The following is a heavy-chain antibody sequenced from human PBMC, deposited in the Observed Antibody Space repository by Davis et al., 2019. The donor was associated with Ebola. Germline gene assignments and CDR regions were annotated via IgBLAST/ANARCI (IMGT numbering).Heavy chain of an antibody. Sequence: GESLKISCAVSGFTFTYAWMSWVRQAPGKGLEWVGRIRSKANSYATAYAASVKGRFTISRDDSKNTAYLQMNSLKTEDTAVYYCTTDSELVDYWGQGTLVTVSS. CDR2: IRSKANSYAT. D-gene: IGHD3-22*01. CDR3: TTDSELVDY. CDR1: GFTFTYAW. V-gene: IGHV3-73*01. J-gene: IGHJ4*02.